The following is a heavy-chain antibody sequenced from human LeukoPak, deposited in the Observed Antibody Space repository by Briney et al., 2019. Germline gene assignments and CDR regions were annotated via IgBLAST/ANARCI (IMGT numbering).Heavy chain of an antibody. V-gene: IGHV3-9*01. CDR1: GFTFDDYA. D-gene: IGHD3-22*01. CDR3: AKDNHYYDTSGSPDY. CDR2: ISWNGGTS. J-gene: IGHJ4*02. Sequence: GGSLRLSCAASGFTFDDYAMHWVRQAPGKGLEWVSGISWNGGTSAYADSVRGRFTISRDNAKNSLYLQMNSLRAEDTALYYCAKDNHYYDTSGSPDYWGQGTLVTVSS.